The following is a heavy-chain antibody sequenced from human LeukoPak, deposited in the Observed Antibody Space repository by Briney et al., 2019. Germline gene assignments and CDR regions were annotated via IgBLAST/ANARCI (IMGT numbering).Heavy chain of an antibody. J-gene: IGHJ5*02. CDR2: TSSSSSYI. CDR3: ARDENTIFGVVYEYNWFDP. D-gene: IGHD3-3*01. Sequence: PGGSLRLSCAASGFTFSSYSMNWVRQAPGKGLEWVSSTSSSSSYIYYADSVKGRFTISRDNAKNSLYLQMNSLRAEDTAVYYCARDENTIFGVVYEYNWFDPWGQGTLVTVSS. V-gene: IGHV3-21*01. CDR1: GFTFSSYS.